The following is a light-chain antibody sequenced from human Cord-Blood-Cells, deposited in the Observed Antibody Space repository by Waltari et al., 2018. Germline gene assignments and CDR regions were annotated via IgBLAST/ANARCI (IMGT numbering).Light chain of an antibody. CDR1: QSVLYSSNNKNY. CDR2: WAS. V-gene: IGKV4-1*01. J-gene: IGKJ1*01. CDR3: QQYYSTPTWT. Sequence: DIVMTQSPDSLAVFLGERATINCKSSQSVLYSSNNKNYLAWYQQKPGQHPKLLIYWASTRESGVPDRCSGSGSGTGFTLTISSLQAEDVAVYYCQQYYSTPTWTFGQGTKVEIK.